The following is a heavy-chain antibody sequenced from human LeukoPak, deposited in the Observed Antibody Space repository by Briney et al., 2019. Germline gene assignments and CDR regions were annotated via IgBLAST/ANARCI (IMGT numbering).Heavy chain of an antibody. J-gene: IGHJ5*02. CDR1: GFTFSIYA. D-gene: IGHD2-2*01. CDR3: AKEPREYCSSTSCPNWIDA. CDR2: ISASGGTT. Sequence: GGSLRLSCAASGFTFSIYAMSWVRQAPGKGLEWVSAISASGGTTYYADSVKGRFTISRDNSKNTLYLQTSSLRAEDTAVYYCAKEPREYCSSTSCPNWIDAWGQGALVTVSS. V-gene: IGHV3-23*01.